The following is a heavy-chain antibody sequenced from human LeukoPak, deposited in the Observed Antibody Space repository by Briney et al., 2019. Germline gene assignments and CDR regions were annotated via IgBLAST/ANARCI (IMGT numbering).Heavy chain of an antibody. CDR3: ASHYCSSTSCYADYGMDV. CDR1: GYTLTSYG. CDR2: ISASNGNT. V-gene: IGHV1-18*04. D-gene: IGHD2-2*01. Sequence: ASVKDSCKASGYTLTSYGISRLRPAPAQGLAWMGWISASNGNTNNVQTLQGTVTMTTDTSTSTAYMELRSLRSDDTAVYYCASHYCSSTSCYADYGMDVWGKGTTVTVSS. J-gene: IGHJ6*04.